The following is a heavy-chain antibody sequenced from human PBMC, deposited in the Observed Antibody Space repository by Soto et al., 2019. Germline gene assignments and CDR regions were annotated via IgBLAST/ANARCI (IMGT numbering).Heavy chain of an antibody. CDR3: ARDPDYYYDSSGYYFDY. J-gene: IGHJ4*02. D-gene: IGHD3-22*01. Sequence: GGSLRLSCAASGFTFSSYGMHWVRQAPGKGLEWVAVIWYDGSNKYYADSVKGRFTISRDNSKNTLYLQMNSLRAEDTAVYYCARDPDYYYDSSGYYFDYWGQGTLVTVSS. V-gene: IGHV3-33*01. CDR1: GFTFSSYG. CDR2: IWYDGSNK.